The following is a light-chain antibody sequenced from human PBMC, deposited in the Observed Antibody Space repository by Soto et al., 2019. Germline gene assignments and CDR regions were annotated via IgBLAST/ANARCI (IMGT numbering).Light chain of an antibody. CDR2: DTS. Sequence: QTVVTQEPSLTVSPGGTVTLTCGSSTGAVTSGHYPYWFQQKPGQAPRTLIYDTSNKHSWTPARFSGSLLGGKAALTLSGAHPEDEAEYYCLLSYSGARPVVVFGGGTQLTVL. CDR3: LLSYSGARPVVV. J-gene: IGLJ2*01. V-gene: IGLV7-46*01. CDR1: TGAVTSGHY.